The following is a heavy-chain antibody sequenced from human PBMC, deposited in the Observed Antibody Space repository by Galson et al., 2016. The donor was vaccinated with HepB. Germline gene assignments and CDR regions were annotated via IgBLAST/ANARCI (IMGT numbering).Heavy chain of an antibody. CDR1: GYTFTSYG. CDR3: ARGSYYFDF. D-gene: IGHD1-26*01. CDR2: ISTNNGKT. J-gene: IGHJ4*02. V-gene: IGHV1-18*01. Sequence: SVKVSCKASGYTFTSYGITWVRQAPGQGLEYMGWISTNNGKTNYAQNLQGRLPVTTDTSTSTAHMELRSLIFDDTAVYYCARGSYYFDFWGQGTPVTVSS.